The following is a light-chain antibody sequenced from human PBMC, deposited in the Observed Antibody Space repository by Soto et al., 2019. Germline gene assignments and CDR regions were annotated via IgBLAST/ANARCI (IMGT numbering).Light chain of an antibody. J-gene: IGKJ1*01. CDR1: QAVNTR. CDR3: HQRQSWPRT. CDR2: LAS. V-gene: IGKV3-11*01. Sequence: EIVLTQSPPTLSSFPGDRVTLSCRASQAVNTRLAWYQHKPGQAPRLLIYLASNRAAGVPARFSGSGSGTDFTLTISNVEPEDFAVYYCHQRQSWPRTFGQGTTVDIK.